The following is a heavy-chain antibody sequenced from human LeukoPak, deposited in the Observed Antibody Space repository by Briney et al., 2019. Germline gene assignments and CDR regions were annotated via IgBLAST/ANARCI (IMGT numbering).Heavy chain of an antibody. V-gene: IGHV3-23*01. D-gene: IGHD6-19*01. CDR3: AKDSWLVMEVDY. CDR2: ISGSGGST. CDR1: GFTFSSYA. Sequence: PGGSLRLSCAASGFTFSSYAMSWVRQAPGKGLEWVSAISGSGGSTYYADSVRGRFTISRDNSKNTLYLQMNSLRAEDTAVYYCAKDSWLVMEVDYWGQGTLVTVSS. J-gene: IGHJ4*02.